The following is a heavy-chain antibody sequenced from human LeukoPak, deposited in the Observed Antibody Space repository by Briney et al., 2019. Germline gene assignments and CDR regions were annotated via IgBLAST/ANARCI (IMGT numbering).Heavy chain of an antibody. CDR3: AREEIAHGYFDY. Sequence: SETLSLTCAVSGGSISSSNWWSWVRQPPGKGLEWIGEIYHSGSTNYNPSLKSRVTISVDTSKNQFSLKLSSVTAADTAVYYCAREEIAHGYFDYWGQGTLVTVSS. CDR2: IYHSGST. V-gene: IGHV4-4*02. J-gene: IGHJ4*02. D-gene: IGHD5-24*01. CDR1: GGSISSSNW.